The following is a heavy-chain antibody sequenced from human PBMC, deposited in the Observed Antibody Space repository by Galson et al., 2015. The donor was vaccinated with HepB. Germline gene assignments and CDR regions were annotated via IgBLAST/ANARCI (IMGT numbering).Heavy chain of an antibody. D-gene: IGHD1-26*01. J-gene: IGHJ4*02. CDR3: AKDRGGSYYFYDY. Sequence: SLRLSCAASRFTVSSNYMSWVRQAPGKGLVWVSRINSDGSSTTYADSVKGRFTISRDNAKNTLYLQMNSLRAEDTALYYCAKDRGGSYYFYDYWGQGTLVTVSS. CDR1: RFTVSSNY. V-gene: IGHV3-74*01. CDR2: INSDGSST.